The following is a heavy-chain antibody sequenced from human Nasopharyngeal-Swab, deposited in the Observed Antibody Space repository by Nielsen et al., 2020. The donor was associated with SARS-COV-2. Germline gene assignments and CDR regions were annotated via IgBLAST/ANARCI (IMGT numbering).Heavy chain of an antibody. CDR2: INPNSGGT. CDR1: GYTFTGYL. V-gene: IGHV1-2*06. Sequence: ASVKVSCKASGYTFTGYLIHWVRQAPGQGLEWMGRINPNSGGTNSAQKFQGRVTMTRDTSTSTAYMELSRLRSDDTAVYYCARGYCSSSTCYFGNHDTFDIWGQGTLVTVSP. J-gene: IGHJ3*02. CDR3: ARGYCSSSTCYFGNHDTFDI. D-gene: IGHD2-2*01.